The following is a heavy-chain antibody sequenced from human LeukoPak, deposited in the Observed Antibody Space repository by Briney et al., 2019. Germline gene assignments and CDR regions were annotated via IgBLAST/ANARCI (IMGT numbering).Heavy chain of an antibody. V-gene: IGHV3-21*01. CDR2: ISSSSSYI. J-gene: IGHJ4*02. CDR1: GFTFSSYS. D-gene: IGHD3-10*01. Sequence: GGSLRLSCAASGFTFSSYSMNWARQAPGKGLEWVSSISSSSSYIYYADSVKGRFTISRDNAKNSLYLQMNSLRAEDTAVYYCARDHGMVRGVPDYWGQGTLVTVSS. CDR3: ARDHGMVRGVPDY.